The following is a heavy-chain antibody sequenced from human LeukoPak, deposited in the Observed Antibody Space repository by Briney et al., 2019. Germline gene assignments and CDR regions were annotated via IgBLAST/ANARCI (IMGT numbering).Heavy chain of an antibody. V-gene: IGHV4-34*01. CDR1: GGSFSGYY. J-gene: IGHJ4*02. Sequence: SETLSLTCAVYGGSFSGYYWSWIRQPPGKGLEWIGEINHSGSTNYNPSLKSRVTISVDTSKNQFSLKLSYVTAADTAVYYCARGRGSSSKGLGGYWGQGTLVTVSS. D-gene: IGHD6-6*01. CDR2: INHSGST. CDR3: ARGRGSSSKGLGGY.